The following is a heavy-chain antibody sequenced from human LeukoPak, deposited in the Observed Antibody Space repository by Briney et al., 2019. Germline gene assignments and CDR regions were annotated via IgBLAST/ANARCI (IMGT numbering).Heavy chain of an antibody. V-gene: IGHV3-20*04. CDR3: ARGFGSRSYTIFDY. CDR2: INWNGGSK. J-gene: IGHJ4*02. CDR1: GFTFDDYG. Sequence: GGSLRLSCAASGFTFDDYGMSWVRQAPGKGLEWVSGINWNGGSKGYADSVKGRFTISRDSAKNYLYLQMNSLRAEDTALYYCARGFGSRSYTIFDYWGQGTLVTVSS. D-gene: IGHD3-10*01.